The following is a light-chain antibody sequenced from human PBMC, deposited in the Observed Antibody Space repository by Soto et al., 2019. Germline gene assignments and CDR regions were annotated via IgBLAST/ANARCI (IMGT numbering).Light chain of an antibody. J-gene: IGKJ4*01. CDR2: WAS. CDR1: QSVLFTSNNKNY. CDR3: QQYSSPLLT. V-gene: IGKV4-1*01. Sequence: DIVMTQSPDSLAVSLGERATINCKSSQSVLFTSNNKNYLAWYQQKAGQPPKLLIYWASARESGVPDRFSGSGSGTDFTLTISSLQAEDVAVYYCQQYSSPLLTFGGGTKVEIK.